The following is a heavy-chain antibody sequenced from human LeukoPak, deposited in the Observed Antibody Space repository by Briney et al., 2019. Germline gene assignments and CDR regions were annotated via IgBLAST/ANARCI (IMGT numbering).Heavy chain of an antibody. Sequence: GGSLRLSCAASGFTFSTYAMGWVRQAPGEGLRWVSSISGNGVTTYYADSVKGRFTISRDNSKNTLYLPMNSLRAEDTALYYCAKARYGGNTVWGQGTLVTVSS. V-gene: IGHV3-23*01. CDR1: GFTFSTYA. CDR2: ISGNGVTT. CDR3: AKARYGGNTV. J-gene: IGHJ4*02. D-gene: IGHD4-23*01.